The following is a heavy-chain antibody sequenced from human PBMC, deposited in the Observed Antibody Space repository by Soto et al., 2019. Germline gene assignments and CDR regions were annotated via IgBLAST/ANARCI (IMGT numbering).Heavy chain of an antibody. Sequence: QVQLQESGPGLVKPSGTLSLTCAVSGGSISSSNWWSWFRQPPGKGLEWIREIYHSGSTNYNPYLKSRVTISVDKYKTQFSLKLSSGTAAAAAVYYCASGDFVRYFDLWGRGTLVTVSS. CDR1: GGSISSSNW. CDR3: ASGDFVRYFDL. CDR2: IYHSGST. V-gene: IGHV4-4*02. J-gene: IGHJ2*01. D-gene: IGHD7-27*01.